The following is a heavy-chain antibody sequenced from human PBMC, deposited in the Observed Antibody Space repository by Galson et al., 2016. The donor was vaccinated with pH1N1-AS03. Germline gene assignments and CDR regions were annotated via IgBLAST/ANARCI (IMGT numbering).Heavy chain of an antibody. CDR3: ARDSNAGGTFYY. CDR2: LNSGSYII. D-gene: IGHD3-16*01. CDR1: GFTFNSYH. J-gene: IGHJ4*02. Sequence: SLRLSCAASGFTFNSYHMSWVRQAPGKGLEWVSYLNSGSYIIHYADSVKGRFTISRDNAKNSLFLQMYSPRDEDTATYFCARDSNAGGTFYYWGRGAMVTVSS. V-gene: IGHV3-48*02.